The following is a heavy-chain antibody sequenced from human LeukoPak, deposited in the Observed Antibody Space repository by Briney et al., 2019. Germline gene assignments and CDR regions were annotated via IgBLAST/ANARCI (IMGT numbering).Heavy chain of an antibody. CDR1: GGSISSYY. V-gene: IGHV4-4*07. CDR3: ARGYNWNYDSNLDY. J-gene: IGHJ4*02. CDR2: IYTSGST. Sequence: PSETLSLTCTVSGGSISSYYWSWIRRPAGKGLEWIGRIYTSGSTNYSPSLKSRVTMSADTSKNQFSLKLSSVTAADTAVYYCARGYNWNYDSNLDYWGQGTLVTVSS. D-gene: IGHD1-7*01.